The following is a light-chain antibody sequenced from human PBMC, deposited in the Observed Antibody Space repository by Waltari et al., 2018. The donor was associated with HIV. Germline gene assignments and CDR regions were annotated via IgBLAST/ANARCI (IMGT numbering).Light chain of an antibody. CDR1: EIVDSNY. Sequence: EIVLTQSPATLSLPPGASATLFCRASEIVDSNYIAWYQHKPGQPPRLLIYGASNRATGIPDKFGGSGSGTHFSLSINNLAPEDFAMYYCQQYGASPTFGQGTKVEI. J-gene: IGKJ1*01. CDR2: GAS. CDR3: QQYGASPT. V-gene: IGKV3-20*01.